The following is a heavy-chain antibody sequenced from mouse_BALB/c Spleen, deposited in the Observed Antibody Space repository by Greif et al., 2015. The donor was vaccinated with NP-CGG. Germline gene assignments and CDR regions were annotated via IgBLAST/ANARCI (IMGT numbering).Heavy chain of an antibody. V-gene: IGHV6-6*02. CDR3: TTGFAY. CDR1: GFTFSNYW. CDR2: IRLKSNNYAT. J-gene: IGHJ3*01. Sequence: EVKVVESGGGLVQPGGSMKLPCVASGFTFSNYWMNWVRQPPEKGLEWVAEIRLKSNNYATHYAESVKGRFTISRDDSKSSVYLQINNLRAEDTGIYYCTTGFAYWGQGTLVTVSA.